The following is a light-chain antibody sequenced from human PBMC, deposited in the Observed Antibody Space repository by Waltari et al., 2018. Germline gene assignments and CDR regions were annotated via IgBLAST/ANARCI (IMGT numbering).Light chain of an antibody. CDR2: DVS. CDR1: SSDDGTYNY. CDR3: SSYISSSTLEL. Sequence: QSALTQPASVSGSPGPSITISCTGTSSDDGTYNYVSWYQQHPGKAPKLMIFDVSIRPSGVSHRFSGSKSGHTASLTISGLQAEDEADYYCSSYISSSTLELFGGGTSLTVL. J-gene: IGLJ2*01. V-gene: IGLV2-14*03.